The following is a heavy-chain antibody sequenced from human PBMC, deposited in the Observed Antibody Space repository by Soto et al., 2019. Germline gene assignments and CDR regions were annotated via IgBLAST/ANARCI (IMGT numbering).Heavy chain of an antibody. CDR2: INPNSGGT. D-gene: IGHD2-2*02. CDR3: ARGRYCSSTSCYTGYYYYGMDV. Sequence: ASVKVSCKASGYTFTGYYMHWVRQAPGQGLEWMGWINPNSGGTNYAQKFQGWVTMTRDTSISTAYMELSRLRSDDTAVYYCARGRYCSSTSCYTGYYYYGMDVWGQGTTVTVSS. J-gene: IGHJ6*02. V-gene: IGHV1-2*04. CDR1: GYTFTGYY.